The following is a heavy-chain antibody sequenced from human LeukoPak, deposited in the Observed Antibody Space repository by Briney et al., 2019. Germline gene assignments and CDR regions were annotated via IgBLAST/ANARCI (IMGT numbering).Heavy chain of an antibody. CDR1: GYTFTSYG. D-gene: IGHD3-22*01. Sequence: ASVKVSCKASGYTFTSYGISWVRQAPGQGLEWMGWISAYNGNTNYAQKLQGRVTITTDTSTSTAYMELRSLRSDDTAVYYCARGSYYYDSSGYAAYFQNWGQGTLVTVSS. J-gene: IGHJ1*01. CDR3: ARGSYYYDSSGYAAYFQN. CDR2: ISAYNGNT. V-gene: IGHV1-18*01.